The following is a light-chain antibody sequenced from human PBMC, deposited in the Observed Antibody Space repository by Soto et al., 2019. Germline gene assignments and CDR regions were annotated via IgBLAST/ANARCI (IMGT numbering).Light chain of an antibody. V-gene: IGKV3D-20*02. CDR1: QTVSSNY. J-gene: IGKJ1*01. CDR3: QQRSNWPLWT. CDR2: GAS. Sequence: EILVTQSPDTLSLSPGERATLSCRASQTVSSNYLAWCQQRPGQAPRLLIYGASTRAAGIPDRFSGSGSGTDFTLTISRLEPEDFAVYYCQQRSNWPLWTFGQGTKVDIK.